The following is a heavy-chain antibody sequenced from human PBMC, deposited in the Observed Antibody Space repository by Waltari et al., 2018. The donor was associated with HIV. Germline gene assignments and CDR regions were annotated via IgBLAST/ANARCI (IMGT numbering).Heavy chain of an antibody. Sequence: SGYAFATYDVNWVRQATGQGPEWMGWMSPNSGNTVYAQEFQGRVTMTRDTSISTVYMELSSLTSEDTAVYYCARGGSASMDVWGQGTTVTVSS. CDR3: ARGGSASMDV. CDR1: GYAFATYD. J-gene: IGHJ6*02. V-gene: IGHV1-8*01. CDR2: MSPNSGNT.